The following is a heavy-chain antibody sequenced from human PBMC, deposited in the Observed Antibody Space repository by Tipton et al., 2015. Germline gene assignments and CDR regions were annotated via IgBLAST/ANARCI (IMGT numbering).Heavy chain of an antibody. V-gene: IGHV1-18*01. D-gene: IGHD2-15*01. CDR3: ARENSMWYPYFDY. Sequence: QSGPEVKKPGASVKVSCKTAGYTFTSYGVSWLRQAPGQGLEWMGWISPYNANTKYAQKFLGRVTVTTDASTNTAYMELRTLRSDDTAVYYCARENSMWYPYFDYWGQGILVTVSS. CDR2: ISPYNANT. J-gene: IGHJ4*02. CDR1: GYTFTSYG.